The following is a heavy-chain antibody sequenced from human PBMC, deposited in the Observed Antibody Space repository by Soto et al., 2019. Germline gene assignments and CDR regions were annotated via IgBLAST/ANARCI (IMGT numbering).Heavy chain of an antibody. CDR2: IQITGNT. D-gene: IGHD2-21*01. V-gene: IGHV4-4*07. J-gene: IGHJ5*02. CDR1: GGSICSYY. CDR3: ARYFGGSYHGGPWFDP. Sequence: QALTCTASGGSICSYYWSCIRLPAGKRLEWIGHIQITGNTNYNPSLKSRVTMSLDTSKNPFSLRLTSVTAADTAVYYCARYFGGSYHGGPWFDPWGHGTQVSVS.